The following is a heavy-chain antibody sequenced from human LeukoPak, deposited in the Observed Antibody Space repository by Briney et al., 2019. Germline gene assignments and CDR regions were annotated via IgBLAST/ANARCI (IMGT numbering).Heavy chain of an antibody. CDR3: ARDRQGPRSGASAFDI. J-gene: IGHJ3*02. CDR2: IYYSGST. Sequence: SETLSLTCTVSGGSISSDDYYWSWIRQPPGKGLEWIGYIYYSGSTYYNPSLKSRVTISVDTSKNQFSLKLSSVTAADTAVYYCARDRQGPRSGASAFDIWGQGTMVAVSS. D-gene: IGHD3-16*01. CDR1: GGSISSDDYY. V-gene: IGHV4-30-4*08.